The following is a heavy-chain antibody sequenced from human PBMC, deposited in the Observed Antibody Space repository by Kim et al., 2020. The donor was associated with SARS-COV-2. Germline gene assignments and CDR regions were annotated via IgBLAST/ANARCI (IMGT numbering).Heavy chain of an antibody. CDR2: INTGNGYT. CDR1: GYSFTGYA. Sequence: ASVKVSCKASGYSFTGYAVHWVCQAPGQRLEWMGWINTGNGYTIYSQKFQGRVTITRDTSASTVYMELSSLRSEDTAVYYCAKGRGSWASDYWGQGTLVTVSS. D-gene: IGHD6-13*01. J-gene: IGHJ4*02. CDR3: AKGRGSWASDY. V-gene: IGHV1-3*04.